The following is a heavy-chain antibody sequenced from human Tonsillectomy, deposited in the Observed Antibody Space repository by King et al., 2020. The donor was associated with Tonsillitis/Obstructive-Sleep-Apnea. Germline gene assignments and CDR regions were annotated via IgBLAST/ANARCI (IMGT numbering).Heavy chain of an antibody. D-gene: IGHD4-17*01. Sequence: VQLVESGGGVVQPGRSLRLSCAASGFTFSSYGMHWVRQAPGKGLEWVAVISYDGSNKYYADSVKGRFTISRDNSKNTLYLQMNSLRAEDTAVYYCARKPTIGGDYDYYYCMDVWGQGTTVTVSS. CDR2: ISYDGSNK. J-gene: IGHJ6*02. CDR3: ARKPTIGGDYDYYYCMDV. V-gene: IGHV3-30*03. CDR1: GFTFSSYG.